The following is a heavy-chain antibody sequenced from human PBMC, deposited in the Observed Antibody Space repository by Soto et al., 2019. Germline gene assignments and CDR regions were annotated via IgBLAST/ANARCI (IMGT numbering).Heavy chain of an antibody. Sequence: QVQLVQSGAEVKKPGSSVKVSCKASGGTFSSYAISWVRQAPGQGLEWMGGIIPIFGTANYAQKFQGRVTITADESTRTAYMELSSLRSEDTAVYYCARDLLPGPPYISWGEWGQGTLVTVSS. J-gene: IGHJ4*02. V-gene: IGHV1-69*12. CDR1: GGTFSSYA. D-gene: IGHD1-26*01. CDR2: IIPIFGTA. CDR3: ARDLLPGPPYISWGE.